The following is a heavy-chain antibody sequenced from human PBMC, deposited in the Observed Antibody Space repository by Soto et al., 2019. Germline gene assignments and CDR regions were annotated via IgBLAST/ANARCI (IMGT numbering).Heavy chain of an antibody. CDR1: GYTFTSYY. Sequence: VASVKVSCKASGYTFTSYYMHRVRQAPGQGLEWMGIINPSGGSTSYAQKFQGRVTMTRDTSTSTVYMELSSLRSEDTAVYYCASPPVGAVAGNEGAFDIWGQGTMVTVSS. CDR2: INPSGGST. J-gene: IGHJ3*02. D-gene: IGHD6-19*01. CDR3: ASPPVGAVAGNEGAFDI. V-gene: IGHV1-46*01.